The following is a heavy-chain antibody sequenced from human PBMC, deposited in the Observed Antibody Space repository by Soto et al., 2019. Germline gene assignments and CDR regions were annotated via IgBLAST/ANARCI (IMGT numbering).Heavy chain of an antibody. CDR1: GGSISSYY. J-gene: IGHJ4*02. V-gene: IGHV4-59*01. CDR2: IYYSGST. Sequence: SGTLSLTCTVSGGSISSYYWSWIRQPPGKGLEWIGYIYYSGSTNYNPSLKSRVTISVDTSKNQFSLKLSSVTAADTAVYYCARDRPYSSGWYWDYWGQGTLVTVSS. D-gene: IGHD6-19*01. CDR3: ARDRPYSSGWYWDY.